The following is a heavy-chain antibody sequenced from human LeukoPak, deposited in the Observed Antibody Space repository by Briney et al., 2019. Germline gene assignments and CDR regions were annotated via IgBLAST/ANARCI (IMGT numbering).Heavy chain of an antibody. V-gene: IGHV4-59*01. D-gene: IGHD5-18*01. Sequence: SETPSLTCTVSGGSISSYYWSWIRQSPEKGLEWIGNRYNSGTTSYNPSLKSRVTISVDTSKNQFSLKLSSVTAADTAVYYCARGWDSGYSFYGMDVWGQGNTVTVSS. CDR2: RYNSGTT. CDR3: ARGWDSGYSFYGMDV. J-gene: IGHJ6*02. CDR1: GGSISSYY.